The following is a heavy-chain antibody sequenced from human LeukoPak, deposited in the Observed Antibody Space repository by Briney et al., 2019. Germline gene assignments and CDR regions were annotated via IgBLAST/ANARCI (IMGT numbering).Heavy chain of an antibody. V-gene: IGHV1-2*02. D-gene: IGHD3/OR15-3a*01. CDR1: GYTFNGKF. CDR2: IDPNSGGT. J-gene: IGHJ4*02. Sequence: ASVKVSCKASGYTFNGKFIHGVRQAPGQGLEWMGWIDPNSGGTDYAQKFRGRVTMTRDTSTSTAYMDLSSLISDDTAVYYCARDREGLAYLDYWVQGTLVTVSS. CDR3: ARDREGLAYLDY.